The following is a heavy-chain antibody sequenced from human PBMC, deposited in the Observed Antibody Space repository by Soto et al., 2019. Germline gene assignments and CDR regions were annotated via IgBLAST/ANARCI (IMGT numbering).Heavy chain of an antibody. CDR2: ISYDGSNK. D-gene: IGHD3-16*02. J-gene: IGHJ6*02. Sequence: QVQLVESGGGVVQPGRSLRLSCAASGFTFSSYAMHWVRQAPGKGLEGVAVISYDGSNKYYADSVKGRFTISRDNSKNTLYLQMNSLRAEDTAVYYCARDPRKVRLGELSPYYYGMDVWGQGTTVTVSS. CDR3: ARDPRKVRLGELSPYYYGMDV. V-gene: IGHV3-30-3*01. CDR1: GFTFSSYA.